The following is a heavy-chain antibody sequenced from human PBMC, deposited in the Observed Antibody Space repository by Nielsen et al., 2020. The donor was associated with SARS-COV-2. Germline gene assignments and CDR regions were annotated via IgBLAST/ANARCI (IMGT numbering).Heavy chain of an antibody. J-gene: IGHJ4*02. V-gene: IGHV4-31*03. D-gene: IGHD4-17*01. CDR3: AREATVTIFDY. Sequence: SETLSLTCTVPGGSISSGGYYWSWIRQHPGKGLEWIGYIYYSGSTYYNPSLKSRVTISVDTSKNQFSLKLSSVTAADTAVYYCAREATVTIFDYWGQGTLVTVSS. CDR2: IYYSGST. CDR1: GGSISSGGYY.